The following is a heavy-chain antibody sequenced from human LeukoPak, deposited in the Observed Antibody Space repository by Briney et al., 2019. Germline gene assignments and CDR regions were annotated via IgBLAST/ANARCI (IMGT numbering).Heavy chain of an antibody. J-gene: IGHJ6*02. V-gene: IGHV3-66*01. CDR1: GFTVSSNY. D-gene: IGHD3-22*01. CDR3: AREGNYYEGYYGMDV. Sequence: GGSLRLSCAASGFTVSSNYVRWVRQAPGKGLEWGSVIYSGGSTYYADSVKGRFTISRDNSKNTLYLQMNSLRAEDTAVYYCAREGNYYEGYYGMDVWGQGTTVTVSS. CDR2: IYSGGST.